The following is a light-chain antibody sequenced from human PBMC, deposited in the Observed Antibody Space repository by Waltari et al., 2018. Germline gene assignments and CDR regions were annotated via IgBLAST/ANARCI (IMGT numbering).Light chain of an antibody. Sequence: DIQMTQSPSSLSASVGDRVTITCRASQSISSYLNWYQQKPGKAPKLLIYAASSLQSGVPSRFSGSGSETDFTLTISSLQPEDFATYYCQQSYSTLPMYTFGQGTKLEIK. CDR3: QQSYSTLPMYT. J-gene: IGKJ2*01. CDR1: QSISSY. CDR2: AAS. V-gene: IGKV1-39*01.